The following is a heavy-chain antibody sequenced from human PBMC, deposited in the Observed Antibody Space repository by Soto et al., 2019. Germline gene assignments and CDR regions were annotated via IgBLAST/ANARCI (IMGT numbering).Heavy chain of an antibody. V-gene: IGHV1-18*01. J-gene: IGHJ4*02. CDR2: ISVYNGNT. CDR3: ARAGHYYDASGYAD. D-gene: IGHD3-22*01. Sequence: QVKLVQSGTEVKKPGASIKVSCKASGYSFATSGMTWVRQAPGQGLEWMGWISVYNGNTNYDQSLQDRVTMTTDTSTNTAYLEVRNLRSDDTAVYYCARAGHYYDASGYADWGQGTLVTVSS. CDR1: GYSFATSG.